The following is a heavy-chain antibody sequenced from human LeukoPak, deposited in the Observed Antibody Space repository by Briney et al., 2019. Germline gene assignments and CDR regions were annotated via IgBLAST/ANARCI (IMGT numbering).Heavy chain of an antibody. CDR1: GFTFDDYA. CDR3: AKAQDYDFWSGYYN. V-gene: IGHV3-9*01. Sequence: GGSLRLSCAASGFTFDDYAMHWVRQAPGKGLEWVSGISWNSGSIGYADSVKGRFTISRDNAKNSLYLQMNSLRAEDTALYYCAKAQDYDFWSGYYNWGQGTLVTVSS. J-gene: IGHJ4*02. CDR2: ISWNSGSI. D-gene: IGHD3-3*01.